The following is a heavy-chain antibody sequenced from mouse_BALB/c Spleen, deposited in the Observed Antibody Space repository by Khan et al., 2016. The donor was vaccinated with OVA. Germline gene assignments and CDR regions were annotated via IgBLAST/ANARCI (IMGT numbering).Heavy chain of an antibody. Sequence: QIQLVQSGPELVKPGASVKMSCKASGYTFTYYVITWVKQRTGQGLEWIGEIYPGSDNDYYNERFKGKATLTADKSSNTTHMQLSSLTSEDSAVYFCARGDGYYVYFDYWGQGTTLTVSS. CDR2: IYPGSDND. CDR3: ARGDGYYVYFDY. J-gene: IGHJ2*01. V-gene: IGHV1-77*01. CDR1: GYTFTYYV. D-gene: IGHD2-3*01.